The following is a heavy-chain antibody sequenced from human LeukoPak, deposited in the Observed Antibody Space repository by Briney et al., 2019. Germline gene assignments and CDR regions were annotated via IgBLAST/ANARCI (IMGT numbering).Heavy chain of an antibody. D-gene: IGHD2-15*01. CDR1: GFTFSSYE. CDR2: ISSSGSTI. Sequence: GGSLRLSCAASGFTFSSYEMSWVRQAPGKGLEWVSYISSSGSTIYYADSVKGRFTISRDNAKNSLYLQMNSLRAEDTAVYYCARTSLSCSGGSCYLWPLDYWGQGTLVTVSS. V-gene: IGHV3-48*03. J-gene: IGHJ4*02. CDR3: ARTSLSCSGGSCYLWPLDY.